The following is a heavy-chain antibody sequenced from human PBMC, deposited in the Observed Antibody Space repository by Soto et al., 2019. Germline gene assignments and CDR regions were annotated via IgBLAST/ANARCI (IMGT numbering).Heavy chain of an antibody. J-gene: IGHJ6*02. V-gene: IGHV1-18*04. CDR3: ARPGKILGRNGMDF. D-gene: IGHD3-10*01. CDR2: ISGYNGYT. CDR1: GYTFNTYG. Sequence: QAQLVQSGAEVKKPGASVKVSCKTSGYTFNTYGISWVRQVPGQGPEWMGSISGYNGYTKYEQKFQGRVTMTTDTSTCTAYMDLRSRRADDTAVYYCARPGKILGRNGMDFWGQGTTVIVSS.